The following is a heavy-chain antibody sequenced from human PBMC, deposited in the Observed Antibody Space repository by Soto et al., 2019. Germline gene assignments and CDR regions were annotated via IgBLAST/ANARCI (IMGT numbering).Heavy chain of an antibody. CDR3: ARRGYGSRWPNVYMDV. CDR1: GFTCSSCD. V-gene: IGHV3-64*01. Sequence: GGSLSLSCPPAGFTCSSCDMHWVRQAPGKGLEYVSGISNNGANTDYAKSVKGRFTISRDNSENTLYLQMGSLRAEDMALYYCARRGYGSRWPNVYMDVWGKGTTVTVSS. D-gene: IGHD6-13*01. CDR2: ISNNGANT. J-gene: IGHJ6*03.